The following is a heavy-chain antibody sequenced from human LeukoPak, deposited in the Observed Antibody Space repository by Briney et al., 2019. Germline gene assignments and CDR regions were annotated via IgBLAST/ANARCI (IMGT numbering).Heavy chain of an antibody. CDR2: IRSRAFGGTT. Sequence: PGGSLRLSCTASGFSFGEYAMSWVRQAPGKGLEWVGFIRSRAFGGTTEYAASVKGRFTISRDDSKSIAYLQMNSLKTEDTAVYYCTKAVPHSDYDFWSGYYWGQGTLVTVSS. J-gene: IGHJ4*02. V-gene: IGHV3-49*04. CDR3: TKAVPHSDYDFWSGYY. D-gene: IGHD3-3*01. CDR1: GFSFGEYA.